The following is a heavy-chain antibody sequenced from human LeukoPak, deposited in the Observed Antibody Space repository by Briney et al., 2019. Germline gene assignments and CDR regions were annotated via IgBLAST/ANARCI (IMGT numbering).Heavy chain of an antibody. Sequence: GGSLRLSCAASGFTFNSYSMNWVRQAPGKGLEWVSCISSGGGYIYYADSVKGRFTISRDNAKNTLYLQMNSLRAEDTAVYYCANHPGGNIVVVPAAHFDYWGQGTLVTVSS. V-gene: IGHV3-21*04. CDR3: ANHPGGNIVVVPAAHFDY. J-gene: IGHJ4*02. CDR1: GFTFNSYS. CDR2: ISSGGGYI. D-gene: IGHD2-2*01.